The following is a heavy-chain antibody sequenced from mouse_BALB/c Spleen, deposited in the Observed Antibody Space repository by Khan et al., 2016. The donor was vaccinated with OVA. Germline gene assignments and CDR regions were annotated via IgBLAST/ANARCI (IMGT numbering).Heavy chain of an antibody. CDR3: VRGNYFY. J-gene: IGHJ2*01. D-gene: IGHD1-1*01. Sequence: VQLKESGPELVKPGASVKMSCKTSGYTFTDYTLHWVKQSHGKSLEWIGNVNPNIGNTRYNQKFKDKATLTLDKSSRTTYMELRSLTSEDSAVYYCVRGNYFYWGQGATLTVSS. V-gene: IGHV1-22*01. CDR1: GYTFTDYT. CDR2: VNPNIGNT.